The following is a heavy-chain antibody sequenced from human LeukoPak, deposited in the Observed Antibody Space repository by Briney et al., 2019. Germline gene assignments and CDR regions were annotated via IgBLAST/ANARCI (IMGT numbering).Heavy chain of an antibody. CDR3: AREWDWDYXGXXSXXXXXAXXI. Sequence: SETLSLTCTVSGGSISSYYWSWIRQPPGKGLEWIGYIYYSGSTNYNPSLKSRVTISVDTSKNQFSLKLSSVTAADTAVYYCAREWDWDYXGXXSXXXXXAXXIWXXXTXVTVS. CDR1: GGSISSYY. D-gene: IGHD3-10*01. V-gene: IGHV4-59*12. CDR2: IYYSGST. J-gene: IGHJ3*02.